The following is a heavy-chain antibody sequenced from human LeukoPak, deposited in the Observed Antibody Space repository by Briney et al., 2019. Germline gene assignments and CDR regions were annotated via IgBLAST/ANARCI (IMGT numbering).Heavy chain of an antibody. CDR1: GYTFTSYD. J-gene: IGHJ6*02. CDR2: MNPNSGNT. Sequence: ASVKVSCKASGYTFTSYDINWVRQATGQGLEWMGWMNPNSGNTGYAQKFQGRVTMTRNTSISTAYMELSSLRSEDTAVYYCARGKDTYYDFWSGSYYYGMDVWGQGTTVTVSS. V-gene: IGHV1-8*01. CDR3: ARGKDTYYDFWSGSYYYGMDV. D-gene: IGHD3-3*01.